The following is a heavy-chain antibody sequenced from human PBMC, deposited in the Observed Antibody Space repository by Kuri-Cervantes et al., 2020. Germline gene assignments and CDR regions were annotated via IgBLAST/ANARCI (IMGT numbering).Heavy chain of an antibody. V-gene: IGHV3-30*01. CDR2: ISYDGSNK. Sequence: GESLKISCAASGFTFSNSAMSWVRQAPGKGLEWVAVISYDGSNKYYADSVKGRFTISRDNSKNTLYLQMNSLRAEDTAVYYCARAAAVFRTPRFDYWGQGTLVTVSS. J-gene: IGHJ4*02. D-gene: IGHD6-25*01. CDR1: GFTFSNSA. CDR3: ARAAAVFRTPRFDY.